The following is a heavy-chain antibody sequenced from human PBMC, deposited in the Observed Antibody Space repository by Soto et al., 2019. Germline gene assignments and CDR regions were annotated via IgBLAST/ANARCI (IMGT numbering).Heavy chain of an antibody. J-gene: IGHJ4*02. CDR3: AKDDWNFDY. Sequence: EVQLVESGGGLVQPGGSLRLSCAASGFAFSTYWMSWVGQAPGKGLEWVANIKQDGSKTYYVDSVKGRFTISRDNAKNSLYLQMNSLRAEDTAVYYCAKDDWNFDYWGQGTLVTVSS. CDR1: GFAFSTYW. CDR2: IKQDGSKT. V-gene: IGHV3-7*01. D-gene: IGHD3-9*01.